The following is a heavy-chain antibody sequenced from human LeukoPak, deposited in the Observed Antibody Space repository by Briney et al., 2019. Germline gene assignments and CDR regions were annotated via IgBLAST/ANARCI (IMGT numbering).Heavy chain of an antibody. J-gene: IGHJ4*02. CDR3: ARADIPGRVTTILPY. Sequence: SGTLSLTCAVSGGSISSSNWWSWVRQPPGKGLEWIGEIYHSGSTNYNPSLKSRVTISVDKSKNQFSLKLSSVTAADTAVYYCARADIPGRVTTILPYWGQGTLVTVSS. D-gene: IGHD5-12*01. CDR1: GGSISSSNW. V-gene: IGHV4-4*02. CDR2: IYHSGST.